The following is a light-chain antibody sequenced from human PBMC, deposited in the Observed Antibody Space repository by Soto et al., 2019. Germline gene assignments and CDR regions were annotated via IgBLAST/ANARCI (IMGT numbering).Light chain of an antibody. Sequence: ELVLTQSPGTLSLSPGERATLSCRASQSVSGNSLAWYRPNRGQAPRLIIYDVSTRATGLPDRFSGSGSGTDFTLTIGGLEPEDFALCFCQHYGGSLWTFGQGTRVEIK. CDR2: DVS. CDR1: QSVSGNS. J-gene: IGKJ1*01. V-gene: IGKV3-20*01. CDR3: QHYGGSLWT.